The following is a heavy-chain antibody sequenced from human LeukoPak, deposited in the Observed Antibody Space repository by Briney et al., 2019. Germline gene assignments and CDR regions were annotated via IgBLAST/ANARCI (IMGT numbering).Heavy chain of an antibody. J-gene: IGHJ4*02. CDR1: GFTFDDYA. Sequence: GGSLRLSCAASGFTFDDYAVHWVRQAPGKGLEWVSGISWNSGSIGYADSVKGRFTISRDNAKKSLLLQMNSLRAEDTALYYCAKGSTGSFLTDYWGQGTLVTVSS. V-gene: IGHV3-9*01. CDR2: ISWNSGSI. D-gene: IGHD1-26*01. CDR3: AKGSTGSFLTDY.